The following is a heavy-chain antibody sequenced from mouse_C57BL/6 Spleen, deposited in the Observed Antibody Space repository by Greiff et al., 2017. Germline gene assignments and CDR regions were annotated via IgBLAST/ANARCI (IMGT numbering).Heavy chain of an antibody. CDR2: IYPGSGNT. J-gene: IGHJ1*03. V-gene: IGHV1-66*01. Sequence: QVTLKVSGPELVKPGASVKISCKASGYSFTSYYIHWVKQRPGQGLEWIGWIYPGSGNTKYNEKFKGKATLTADTSSSTAYMQLSSLTSEDSAVYYCARDYGSSYPYWYFDVWGTGTTVTVSS. D-gene: IGHD1-1*01. CDR3: ARDYGSSYPYWYFDV. CDR1: GYSFTSYY.